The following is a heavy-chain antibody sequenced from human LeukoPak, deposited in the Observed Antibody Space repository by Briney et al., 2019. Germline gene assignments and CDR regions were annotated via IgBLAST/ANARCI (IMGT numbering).Heavy chain of an antibody. CDR2: ISSSSSYI. V-gene: IGHV3-21*01. D-gene: IGHD6-19*01. Sequence: PGGSLRLSCAASGFTFSSYSMNWVRQAPGKGLEWVSSISSSSSYIYYADSVKGRFTISRDNAKNSLYLQMNSLRAEDTAVYYCARDKIAVAGPVDYWGQGTLVTVSS. J-gene: IGHJ4*02. CDR3: ARDKIAVAGPVDY. CDR1: GFTFSSYS.